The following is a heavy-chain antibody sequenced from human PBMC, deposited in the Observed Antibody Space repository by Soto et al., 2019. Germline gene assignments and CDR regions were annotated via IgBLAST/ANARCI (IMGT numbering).Heavy chain of an antibody. J-gene: IGHJ4*02. CDR2: ISYDGSNK. CDR3: AKDGNYDILTGLESNWNDRYFDY. V-gene: IGHV3-30*18. D-gene: IGHD3-9*01. CDR1: GFTFSSYG. Sequence: GGSLRLSCAASGFTFSSYGMHWVRQAPGKGLEWVAVISYDGSNKYYADSVKGRFTISRDNSKNTLYLQMNSLRAEDTAVYYCAKDGNYDILTGLESNWNDRYFDYWGQGTLVTVSS.